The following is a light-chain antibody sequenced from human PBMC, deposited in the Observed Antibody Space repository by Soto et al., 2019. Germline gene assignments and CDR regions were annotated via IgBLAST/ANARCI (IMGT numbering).Light chain of an antibody. J-gene: IGKJ1*01. CDR3: QHFGSSRGT. Sequence: EIVLTHSPGTLSLSPGERATLSCRASQSVSSTYLAWYQQKPGQAPRIIIYGASSRATGIPDRFSGSGSGTDCTLTISRLEPEDVAVYYCQHFGSSRGTLGQGTKVDIK. V-gene: IGKV3-20*01. CDR2: GAS. CDR1: QSVSSTY.